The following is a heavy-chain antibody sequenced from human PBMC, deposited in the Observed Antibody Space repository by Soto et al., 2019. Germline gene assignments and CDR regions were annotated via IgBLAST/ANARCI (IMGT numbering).Heavy chain of an antibody. Sequence: PSVTVSCTGSGYRFETDGMTWVRPAPGQGLEWMGWISAYSVDTYNAQKFQDRVTMTTDTSTGTAYMELRGLRSDDTAVYYCARGHEVIRGALDVWGQGTTGTVSS. CDR1: GYRFETDG. D-gene: IGHD2-21*01. J-gene: IGHJ6*02. V-gene: IGHV1-18*01. CDR3: ARGHEVIRGALDV. CDR2: ISAYSVDT.